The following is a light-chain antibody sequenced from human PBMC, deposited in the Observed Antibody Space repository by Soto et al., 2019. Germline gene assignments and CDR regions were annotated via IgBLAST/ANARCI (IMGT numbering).Light chain of an antibody. CDR2: DDS. CDR1: NIGSKS. J-gene: IGLJ3*02. Sequence: SYELTQPPSVSVAPGQTARITCGGNNIGSKSVQWYQQEPGQAPVLVVYDDSDRPSGIPERFSGSNSGNTATLTISRVEAGDEADYYCQVWDSSSDHWVFGGGTKLTVL. V-gene: IGLV3-21*02. CDR3: QVWDSSSDHWV.